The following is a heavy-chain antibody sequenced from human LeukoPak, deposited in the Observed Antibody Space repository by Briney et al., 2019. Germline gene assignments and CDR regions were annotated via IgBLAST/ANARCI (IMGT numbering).Heavy chain of an antibody. CDR1: GGSFSGYY. J-gene: IGHJ6*03. Sequence: SETLSLTCAVYGGSFSGYYWSWIRRPPGKGLEWIGEINHSGSTNYNPSLKSRVTISVDTSKNQFSLKLSSVTAADTAVYYCARGGRIVAEGSYYYYMDVWGKGTTVTVSS. CDR3: ARGGRIVAEGSYYYYMDV. D-gene: IGHD2-15*01. CDR2: INHSGST. V-gene: IGHV4-34*01.